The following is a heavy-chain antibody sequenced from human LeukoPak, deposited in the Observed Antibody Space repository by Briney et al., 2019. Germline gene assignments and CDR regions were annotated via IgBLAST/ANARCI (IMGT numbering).Heavy chain of an antibody. CDR3: AKEGGGGSSSPWAFDI. CDR1: GDSVSSNSAA. V-gene: IGHV6-1*01. CDR2: TYYRSKWYN. J-gene: IGHJ3*02. D-gene: IGHD6-13*01. Sequence: SQTLSLTCAISGDSVSSNSAAWNWIRQSPSRGLEWLGRTYYRSKWYNDYAVSVKSRITINPDTSKNQFSLQLKSVTPEDTAVYYCAKEGGGGSSSPWAFDIWGQGTMVTVSS.